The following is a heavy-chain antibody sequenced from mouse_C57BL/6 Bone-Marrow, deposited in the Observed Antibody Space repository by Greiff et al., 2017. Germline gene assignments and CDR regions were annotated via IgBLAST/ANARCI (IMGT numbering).Heavy chain of an antibody. CDR3: ARGIITCPYFDV. CDR2: IDPSDSET. J-gene: IGHJ1*03. CDR1: GYTFTSYW. D-gene: IGHD1-1*01. Sequence: QVQLKQPGAELVRPGSSVKLSCKASGYTFTSYWMHWVKQRPIQGLEWIGNIDPSDSETHYNQKFKDKATLTVDKSSSTAYMQLSSLTSEDSAVYYCARGIITCPYFDVWGTGTTVTVSS. V-gene: IGHV1-52*01.